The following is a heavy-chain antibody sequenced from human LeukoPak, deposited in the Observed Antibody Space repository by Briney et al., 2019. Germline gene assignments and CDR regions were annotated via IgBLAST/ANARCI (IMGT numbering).Heavy chain of an antibody. Sequence: GGSLRLSCAASGFTFSSYSMNWVRQAPGKGLEWVSHITASGTAMFYADSVRGRFTISRDNAKNSLYLQMNSLRDEDTAVYYCASSGSYRFDYWGQGTLVTVFS. CDR3: ASSGSYRFDY. D-gene: IGHD1-26*01. CDR1: GFTFSSYS. J-gene: IGHJ4*02. V-gene: IGHV3-48*02. CDR2: ITASGTAM.